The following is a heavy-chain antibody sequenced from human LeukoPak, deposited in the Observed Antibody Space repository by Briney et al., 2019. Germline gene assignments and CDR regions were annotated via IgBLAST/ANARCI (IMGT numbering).Heavy chain of an antibody. CDR1: GGSISSGGYS. CDR2: IYHSGST. CDR3: ARGVCSGGSCYTYDY. Sequence: SQTLSLTCAVSGGSISSGGYSWSWIRQPPGKGLEWIGYIYHSGSTYYNPSLKSRVTISVDRSKNQFSLKLSSVTAADTAVYYCARGVCSGGSCYTYDYWGQGTLVTVSS. D-gene: IGHD2-15*01. V-gene: IGHV4-30-2*01. J-gene: IGHJ4*02.